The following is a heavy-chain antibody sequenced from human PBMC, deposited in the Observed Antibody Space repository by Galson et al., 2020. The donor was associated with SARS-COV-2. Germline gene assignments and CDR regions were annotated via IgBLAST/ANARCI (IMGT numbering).Heavy chain of an antibody. V-gene: IGHV3-48*03. CDR2: TSRSGRST. Sequence: GGSLRLSCAASGFTLRTYDMMWVRQAPGKGLEWIAHTSRSGRSTHYADSVRGRFTISRDNAKNSLYLQMNSLRDEDTGVYYCARDRYIVYDSYTYYYMDVWGKGTSVTSSS. J-gene: IGHJ6*03. CDR3: ARDRYIVYDSYTYYYMDV. D-gene: IGHD5-12*01. CDR1: GFTLRTYD.